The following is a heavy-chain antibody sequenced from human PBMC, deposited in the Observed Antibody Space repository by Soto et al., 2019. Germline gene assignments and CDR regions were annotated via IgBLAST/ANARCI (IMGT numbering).Heavy chain of an antibody. CDR1: GGSISSGDNY. CDR2: IYYSGSA. V-gene: IGHV4-31*03. Sequence: QVQLQESGPGLVKPSQTLSLTCTVSGGSISSGDNYWSWIRQHPGKGLEWVADIYYSGSAYYNPSLKRRVTISVDTSKNQLSLKLSSVTAADTAVYYCARWWCGSRQGVGPWGQGTLVTVSS. J-gene: IGHJ5*02. CDR3: ARWWCGSRQGVGP. D-gene: IGHD2-21*01.